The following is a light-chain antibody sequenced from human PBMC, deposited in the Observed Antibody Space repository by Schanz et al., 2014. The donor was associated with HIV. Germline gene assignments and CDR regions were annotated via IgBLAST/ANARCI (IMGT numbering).Light chain of an antibody. J-gene: IGLJ1*01. V-gene: IGLV1-40*01. Sequence: QSVLTQPPSVSGAPGQRVTISCTGSSSNIGAGYDVHWYQQLPGTAPKLLIYGNSNRPSGVPDRFSGSKSGTSASLTISGLQAEDEADYYCCSYAGSYPNYVFGTGTKLTVL. CDR1: SSNIGAGYD. CDR2: GNS. CDR3: CSYAGSYPNYV.